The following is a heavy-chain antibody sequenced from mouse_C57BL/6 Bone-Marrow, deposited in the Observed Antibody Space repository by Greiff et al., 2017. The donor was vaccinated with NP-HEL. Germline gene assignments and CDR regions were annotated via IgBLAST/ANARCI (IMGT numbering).Heavy chain of an antibody. CDR2: IYPGDGDT. D-gene: IGHD1-2*01. CDR3: ARRDTTAYYFDY. V-gene: IGHV1-80*01. J-gene: IGHJ2*01. Sequence: QVQLKESGAELVKPGASVKISCKASGYAFSSYWMNWVKQRPGKGLEWIGQIYPGDGDTNYNGKFKGKATLTADKSSSTAYMQLSSLTSEDSAVYFCARRDTTAYYFDYWGQGTTLTVSS. CDR1: GYAFSSYW.